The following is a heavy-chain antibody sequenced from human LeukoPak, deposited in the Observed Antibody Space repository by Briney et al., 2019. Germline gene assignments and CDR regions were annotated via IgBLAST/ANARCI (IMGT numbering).Heavy chain of an antibody. D-gene: IGHD5-12*01. J-gene: IGHJ3*01. CDR1: GFTFSNSA. Sequence: SVKVSCTASGFTFSNSAVQWVRQAPGQRLEWIGWIVVGSGNTNYAQKFQERVTITRDMSTSTAYMELSSLRSEDTAVFYCAAHPHSGFVSDAFDLWGQGTMVTVSS. V-gene: IGHV1-58*01. CDR2: IVVGSGNT. CDR3: AAHPHSGFVSDAFDL.